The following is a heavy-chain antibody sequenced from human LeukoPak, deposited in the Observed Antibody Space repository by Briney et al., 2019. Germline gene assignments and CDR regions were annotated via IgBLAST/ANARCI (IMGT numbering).Heavy chain of an antibody. Sequence: GASVKVSCKASGYIFTSYGISWVRQAPGQGLEWMGWISTYTGNSHYSQRLQGRVTMTTDTSTTTAYMELRSLRSDDTAVYYCARGYDFWSGYFDYWGQGTLVTVSS. D-gene: IGHD3-3*01. CDR1: GYIFTSYG. J-gene: IGHJ4*02. V-gene: IGHV1-18*01. CDR2: ISTYTGNS. CDR3: ARGYDFWSGYFDY.